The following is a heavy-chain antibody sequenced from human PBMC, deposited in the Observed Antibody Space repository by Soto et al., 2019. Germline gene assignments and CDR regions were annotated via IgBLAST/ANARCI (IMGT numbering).Heavy chain of an antibody. J-gene: IGHJ4*02. D-gene: IGHD3-3*01. CDR3: THLIRGVIAY. V-gene: IGHV2-5*05. CDR1: GFSLSTSGLG. Sequence: SGPTLVNPTQSLTLTCAFSGFSLSTSGLGVAWIRQPPGKALEWLALIYWDDDARYGPSLKSRLTITKDTSKKQVVLIMTNLDPMDTATYDCTHLIRGVIAYWGQGTLVPVSS. CDR2: IYWDDDA.